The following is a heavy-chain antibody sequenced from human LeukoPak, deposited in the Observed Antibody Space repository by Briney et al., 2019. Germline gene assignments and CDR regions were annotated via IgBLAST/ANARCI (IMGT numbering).Heavy chain of an antibody. Sequence: GESLKISCKGSGYSFTSYWISWVRQMPGKGLEWMVRIDPSDSYTNYSPSFQGHVTISADKSISTAYLQWSSLKASDTAMYYCARLGLDPPYFRTYCSSTSCRIDYWGQGTLVTVSS. CDR1: GYSFTSYW. V-gene: IGHV5-10-1*01. CDR3: ARLGLDPPYFRTYCSSTSCRIDY. D-gene: IGHD2-2*01. J-gene: IGHJ4*02. CDR2: IDPSDSYT.